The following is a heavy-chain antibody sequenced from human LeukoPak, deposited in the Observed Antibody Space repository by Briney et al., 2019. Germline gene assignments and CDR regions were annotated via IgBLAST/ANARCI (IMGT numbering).Heavy chain of an antibody. J-gene: IGHJ4*02. V-gene: IGHV1-69*04. CDR3: SRQKRAYDILTGHPTDFDY. D-gene: IGHD3-9*01. CDR2: IIPILGIA. Sequence: SVKVSCKASGYTFTSYGISWVRQAPGQGLEWMGRIIPILGIANYAQKFQGRVTITADKSTSTAYTELSSLRSEDTAVFFCSRQKRAYDILTGHPTDFDYWGQGTLVTVSS. CDR1: GYTFTSYG.